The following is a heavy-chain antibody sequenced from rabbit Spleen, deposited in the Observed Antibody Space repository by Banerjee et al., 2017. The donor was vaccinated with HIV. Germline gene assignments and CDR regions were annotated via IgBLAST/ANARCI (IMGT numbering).Heavy chain of an antibody. Sequence: QEQLEESAGGLVQPGGSLKLSCKASGFTLSSYYMNWVRQAPGKGLEWIGCINTESGNTAYARWAKGRFTVSKTSSTTVTLQLDSLTAADTATYFCARDLAGIIGWNFGLWGQGTLVTVS. J-gene: IGHJ4*01. D-gene: IGHD4-1*01. CDR2: INTESGNT. CDR1: GFTLSSYYM. CDR3: ARDLAGIIGWNFGL. V-gene: IGHV1S45*01.